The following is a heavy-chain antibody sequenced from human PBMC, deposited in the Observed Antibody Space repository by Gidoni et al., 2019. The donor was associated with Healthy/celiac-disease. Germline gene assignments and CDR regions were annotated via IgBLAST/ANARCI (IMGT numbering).Heavy chain of an antibody. D-gene: IGHD3-22*01. V-gene: IGHV1-46*01. CDR3: ARALEIADSYYYDSSGSPVGY. Sequence: QVQLVQSGAEGKKPRASVKVSCKASGNTFTSYYMPWVRQAPGQGLEWMGIINTSGGSTSYAQKFQGRVTMTRDTSTSTVYMELSSLRSEDTAVYYCARALEIADSYYYDSSGSPVGYWGQGTLVTVSS. CDR2: INTSGGST. J-gene: IGHJ4*02. CDR1: GNTFTSYY.